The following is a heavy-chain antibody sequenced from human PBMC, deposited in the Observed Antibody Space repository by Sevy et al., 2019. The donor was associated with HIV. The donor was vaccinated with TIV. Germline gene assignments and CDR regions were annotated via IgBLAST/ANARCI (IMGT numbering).Heavy chain of an antibody. D-gene: IGHD3-10*01. V-gene: IGHV3-48*03. CDR2: TSSSGSTI. J-gene: IGHJ5*02. CDR1: GFTFSSYE. Sequence: GGSLRLSCAASGFTFSSYEMNWVRQAPGKGLEWVSYTSSSGSTIYYADSVKGRFTISRDNAKNSLYLQMNSLRAEDTAVYYCAREVYYYGSGSYAGTPYGLGFDPWGQGTLVTVSS. CDR3: AREVYYYGSGSYAGTPYGLGFDP.